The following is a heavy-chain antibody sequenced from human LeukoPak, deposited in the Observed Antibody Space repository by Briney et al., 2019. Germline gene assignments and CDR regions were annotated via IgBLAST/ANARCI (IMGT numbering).Heavy chain of an antibody. CDR1: GYSISSGYY. CDR2: IYHSGST. D-gene: IGHD5/OR15-5a*01. CDR3: ARSTRLGRFDP. J-gene: IGHJ5*02. V-gene: IGHV4-38-2*02. Sequence: SETLSLTCTVSGYSISSGYYWGWIRQPPGKGLEWIGGIYHSGSTYYNPSLKSRVTISVDTSKNQFSLKLSSVTAADTAVYYCARSTRLGRFDPWGQGTLVTVSS.